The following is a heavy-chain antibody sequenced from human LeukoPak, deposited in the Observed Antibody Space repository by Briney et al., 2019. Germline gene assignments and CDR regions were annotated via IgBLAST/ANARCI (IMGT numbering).Heavy chain of an antibody. J-gene: IGHJ4*02. CDR2: IYPGDSDT. CDR1: GYSFTTYW. CDR3: ARRQGCSSTSCPPDS. D-gene: IGHD2-2*01. V-gene: IGHV5-51*01. Sequence: GAPLKISFRGSGYSFTTYWIGWVRPMPGKGLEWMGIIYPGDSDTRYSPSFQGQVTMSADKSINTAYLQWSSLKASDTAMYYCARRQGCSSTSCPPDSWGQGTLVTVSS.